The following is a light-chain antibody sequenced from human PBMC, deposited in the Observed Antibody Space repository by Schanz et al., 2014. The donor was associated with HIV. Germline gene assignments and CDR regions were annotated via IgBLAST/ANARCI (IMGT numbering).Light chain of an antibody. Sequence: EIVLTQSPGTLSLSPGERATLSCRASQSVTSNYLAWYQQKPGQAPRLLIYGASRRASGIPDRVSGSGSGTDFTLSISRLEPEDFAVYYCQHYVNSPQTFGQGTKVEIK. CDR1: QSVTSNY. CDR2: GAS. CDR3: QHYVNSPQT. V-gene: IGKV3-20*01. J-gene: IGKJ1*01.